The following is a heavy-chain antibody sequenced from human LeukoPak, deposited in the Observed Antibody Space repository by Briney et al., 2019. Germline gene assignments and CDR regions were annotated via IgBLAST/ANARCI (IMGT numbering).Heavy chain of an antibody. V-gene: IGHV3-23*01. D-gene: IGHD1-26*01. CDR3: AKDRNSGNYYQTGDFHY. J-gene: IGHJ4*02. CDR2: ISNSGGST. CDR1: GFTFSNYA. Sequence: PGGSLRLSCAASGFTFSNYAMSWVRQAPGKGLEWVSGISNSGGSTYYADSVKGRFTISRDNSKNTLYLQMNSLRAEDTALYYCAKDRNSGNYYQTGDFHYWGQGTLVTVSS.